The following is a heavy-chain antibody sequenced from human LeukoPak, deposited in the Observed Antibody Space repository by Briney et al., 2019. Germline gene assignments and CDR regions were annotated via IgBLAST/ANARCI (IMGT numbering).Heavy chain of an antibody. CDR2: IYTTGNT. CDR1: GFTFSSYA. D-gene: IGHD3-22*01. CDR3: ARQSDSSGYYYLGAFDF. J-gene: IGHJ3*01. V-gene: IGHV4-59*10. Sequence: PGGSLRLSCAASGFTFSSYAMSWVRQAPGKGLEWIGRIYTTGNTNYNPSLKSRLTMSVDTSKNQFSLKLSSVTAADTAVYYCARQSDSSGYYYLGAFDFWGQGTMVTVSS.